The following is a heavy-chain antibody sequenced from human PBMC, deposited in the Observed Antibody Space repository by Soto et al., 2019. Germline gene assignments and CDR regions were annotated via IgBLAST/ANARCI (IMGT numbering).Heavy chain of an antibody. J-gene: IGHJ5*02. D-gene: IGHD4-17*01. CDR1: GGAISSYY. CDR2: IYYSGST. CDR3: AGNTLYGDFRYNWFDP. V-gene: IGHV4-59*08. Sequence: PSETLSLTCTVSGGAISSYYWSWIRQPPGKGLEWIGYIYYSGSTNYNPSLKSRVTISVDTSKNQFSLKLSSVTAADTAVYYCAGNTLYGDFRYNWFDPWGQGTLVTVSS.